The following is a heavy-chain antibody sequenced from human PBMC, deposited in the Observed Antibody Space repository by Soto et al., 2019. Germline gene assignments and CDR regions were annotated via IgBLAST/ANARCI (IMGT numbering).Heavy chain of an antibody. Sequence: GSLRLSCAASGFTFSNYGMNWVRQAPGKGLEWVSGISTHGDTANYADSVKGRFTISRDNSKNALYMQMNGLRPEDTAVYYCAKDLSRWPLYGFDSWGQGTLVTVSS. J-gene: IGHJ5*01. CDR2: ISTHGDTA. CDR1: GFTFSNYG. D-gene: IGHD2-15*01. CDR3: AKDLSRWPLYGFDS. V-gene: IGHV3-23*01.